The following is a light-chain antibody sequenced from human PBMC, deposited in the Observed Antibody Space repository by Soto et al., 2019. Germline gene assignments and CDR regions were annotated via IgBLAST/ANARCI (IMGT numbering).Light chain of an antibody. J-gene: IGLJ2*01. CDR1: SSNIGSNT. Sequence: QSVLTQPPSASGTPGQRVTISCSGSSSNIGSNTVNWYQQLQGTAPKLLIYSNNQRPSGVPDRFSGSKSGTSASLAISGLQSEDEADYYCAAWDDSLTVVFGGGTKLTVL. CDR2: SNN. CDR3: AAWDDSLTVV. V-gene: IGLV1-44*01.